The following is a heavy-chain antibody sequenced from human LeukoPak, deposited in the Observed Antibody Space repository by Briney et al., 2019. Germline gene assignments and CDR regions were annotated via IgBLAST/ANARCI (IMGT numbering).Heavy chain of an antibody. J-gene: IGHJ3*02. CDR1: GYTFTSYD. Sequence: GASVKVSCKASGYTFTSYDINWVRQATGQGLEWMGWMNPNSGNTGYAQKFQGRVTMTRNTSISTAYMELSSLRSEDTAVYYCARSLGYCTGGVCRNDAFDIWGQGTMVTVSS. V-gene: IGHV1-8*01. CDR3: ARSLGYCTGGVCRNDAFDI. CDR2: MNPNSGNT. D-gene: IGHD2-8*02.